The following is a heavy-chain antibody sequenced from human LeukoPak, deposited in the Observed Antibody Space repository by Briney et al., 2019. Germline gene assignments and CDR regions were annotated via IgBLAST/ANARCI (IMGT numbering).Heavy chain of an antibody. CDR3: AKDGSNVLLWFGEKSDAEPYYFDY. V-gene: IGHV3-13*01. D-gene: IGHD3-10*01. CDR1: GFTFSSYG. Sequence: GGSLRLSCAASGFTFSSYGMHWVRQTTGRGLKWVSGIGTAGDTYSPGSVKGRFTISRENAKNSLYLQMNSLRAEDTAVYYCAKDGSNVLLWFGEKSDAEPYYFDYWGQGTLVTVSS. J-gene: IGHJ4*02. CDR2: IGTAGDT.